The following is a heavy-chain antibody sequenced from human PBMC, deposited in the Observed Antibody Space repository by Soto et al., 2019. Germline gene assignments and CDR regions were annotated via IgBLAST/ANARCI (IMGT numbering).Heavy chain of an antibody. D-gene: IGHD3-9*01. CDR2: ITSGSDYI. Sequence: PGGSLRLSFAASGLTFSSYPMNWVPQAPGKGREGVAFITSGSDYIYYADSVKGRFTISRDDANNSLFLQMSSLRAEDTAVYYCTREHVVTIFRRGQRGSFDNWSQGTLVTVSS. V-gene: IGHV3-21*01. J-gene: IGHJ4*02. CDR3: TREHVVTIFRRGQRGSFDN. CDR1: GLTFSSYP.